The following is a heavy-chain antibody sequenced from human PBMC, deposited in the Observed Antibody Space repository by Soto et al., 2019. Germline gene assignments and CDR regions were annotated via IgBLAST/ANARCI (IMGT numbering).Heavy chain of an antibody. CDR2: ISSSSSYI. CDR3: ARDRRGVVVPAAMPCDY. V-gene: IGHV3-21*01. Sequence: GGSLRLSCAASGFTFSSYSMNWVRQAPGKGLEWVSSISSSSSYIYYADSVKGRFTISRDNAKNSLYLQMNSLRAEDTAVYYCARDRRGVVVPAAMPCDYLGQGTLVTVSS. D-gene: IGHD2-2*01. CDR1: GFTFSSYS. J-gene: IGHJ4*02.